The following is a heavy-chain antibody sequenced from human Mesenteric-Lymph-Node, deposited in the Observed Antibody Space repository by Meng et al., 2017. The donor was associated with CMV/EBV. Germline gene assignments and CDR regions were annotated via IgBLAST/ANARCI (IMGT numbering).Heavy chain of an antibody. D-gene: IGHD4-23*01. CDR1: GGSFSGYY. CDR2: INHSGST. Sequence: QVQLTQWGAGLFKPSETLSLTRAVYGGSFSGYYWSWIRQPPGKGLEWIGEINHSGSTNYNPSLKSRVTISVDTSKNQFSLKLSSVTAADTAVYYCARHQRWLKSEGGFNYWGQGTLVTASS. V-gene: IGHV4-34*01. J-gene: IGHJ4*02. CDR3: ARHQRWLKSEGGFNY.